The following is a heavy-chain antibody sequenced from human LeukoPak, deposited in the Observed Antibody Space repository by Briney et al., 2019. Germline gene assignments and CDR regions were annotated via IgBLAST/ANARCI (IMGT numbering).Heavy chain of an antibody. D-gene: IGHD1-7*01. CDR2: MNPNSGNT. CDR3: ARGRHWNYGGLDY. V-gene: IGHV1-8*03. CDR1: GYTFTSYD. J-gene: IGHJ4*02. Sequence: GASVKVSCKASGYTFTSYDINWVRRATGQGLEWMGWMNPNSGNTGYAQKFQGRVTITRNTSISTAYMELSSLRSEDTAVYYCARGRHWNYGGLDYWGQGTLVTVSS.